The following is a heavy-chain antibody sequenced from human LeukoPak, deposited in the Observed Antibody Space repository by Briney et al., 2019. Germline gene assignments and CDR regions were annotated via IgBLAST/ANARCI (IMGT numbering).Heavy chain of an antibody. CDR1: GYTFTSYA. CDR2: INTNTGNP. J-gene: IGHJ4*02. CDR3: ARDSLLEMATPFDY. Sequence: ASVKVSCKASGYTFTSYAMNWVRQAPGQGLEWMGWINTNTGNPTYAQGFTGRFVFSLDTSVSTAYLQISSLKAEDPAVYYCARDSLLEMATPFDYWGQGTLVTVSS. D-gene: IGHD5-24*01. V-gene: IGHV7-4-1*02.